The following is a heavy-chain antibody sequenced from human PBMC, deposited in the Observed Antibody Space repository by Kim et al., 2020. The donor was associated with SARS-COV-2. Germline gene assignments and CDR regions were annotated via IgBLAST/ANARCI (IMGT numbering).Heavy chain of an antibody. CDR3: ARNGPDAYDSTGFYYGIDY. CDR2: INAGNGNT. Sequence: ASVKVSCKASGYTFTSYAMHWVRQAPGQRLEWMGWINAGNGNTKYSQKFQGRVTITRDTSASTAYMELSSLRSEDTAVYYCARNGPDAYDSTGFYYGIDYWGQGTLVTVSS. V-gene: IGHV1-3*01. CDR1: GYTFTSYA. J-gene: IGHJ4*02. D-gene: IGHD3-22*01.